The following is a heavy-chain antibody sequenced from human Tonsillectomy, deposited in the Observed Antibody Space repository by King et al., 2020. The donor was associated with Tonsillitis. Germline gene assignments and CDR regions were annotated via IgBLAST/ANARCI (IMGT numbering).Heavy chain of an antibody. CDR2: IYPGDSDT. CDR1: GYSFTNYW. J-gene: IGHJ4*02. D-gene: IGHD1-1*01. V-gene: IGHV5-51*03. Sequence: ERQLVQSGTEVKKPGESLKISCKGSGYSFTNYWIGWVRQMPGKGLEWMGIIYPGDSDTRYSPSFQGQVTISADKSITTAYLQWSSLRASDTALYYCSRRTHVLATTPWARAYYFDFWGQGSLVTVSS. CDR3: SRRTHVLATTPWARAYYFDF.